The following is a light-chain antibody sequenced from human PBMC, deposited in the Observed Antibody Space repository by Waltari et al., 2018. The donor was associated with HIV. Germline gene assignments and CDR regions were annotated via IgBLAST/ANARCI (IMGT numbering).Light chain of an antibody. J-gene: IGKJ2*01. CDR1: QSVNSNF. V-gene: IGKV3-20*01. CDR2: GAS. CDR3: QHYGRSPPMYM. Sequence: EIVLTQSQGTLSLSPGERATLSCRASQSVNSNFLAWYQQRPGQGPRLLIYGASSRATGIPDRFSGSGSETDFTLTISRLEPEDSAVYYCQHYGRSPPMYMFGQGTKLEIK.